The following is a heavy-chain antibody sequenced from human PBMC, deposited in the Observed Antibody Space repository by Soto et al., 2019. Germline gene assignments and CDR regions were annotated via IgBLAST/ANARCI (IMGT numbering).Heavy chain of an antibody. J-gene: IGHJ6*02. CDR2: IAHGGSP. CDR3: ARGHYYCARDV. Sequence: QLKLQESGSGVVKPSQTLSLTCAVSGGSVSSGVVSWNWIRQPTGQGLEWIGYIAHGGSPHYTPYLRCRVSISVYRSTNVISLNWTSMTPADTSVYFCARGHYYCARDVLGQWTTVTVSS. V-gene: IGHV4-30-2*01. CDR1: GGSVSSGVVS.